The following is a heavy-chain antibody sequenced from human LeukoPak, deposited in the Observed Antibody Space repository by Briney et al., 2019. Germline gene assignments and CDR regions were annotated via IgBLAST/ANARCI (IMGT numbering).Heavy chain of an antibody. J-gene: IGHJ3*02. CDR2: IKQDGSEK. Sequence: GGSLRLSCAASGFTFSSYWMSWVRQAPGKGLEWVANIKQDGSEKYYVDSVKGRFTISRDNAKNSLYLQMNSLRAEDTAVYYRARDRGYYDSSGPGAFDIWGQGTMVTVSS. CDR1: GFTFSSYW. V-gene: IGHV3-7*01. D-gene: IGHD3-22*01. CDR3: ARDRGYYDSSGPGAFDI.